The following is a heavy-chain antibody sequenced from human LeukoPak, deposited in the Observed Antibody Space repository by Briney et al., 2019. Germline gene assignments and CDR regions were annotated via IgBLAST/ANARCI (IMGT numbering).Heavy chain of an antibody. Sequence: PGGSLRLSCVASRFTLSSYWMSWVRQAPGKGLEWVANIKQDGSEKYYVDSVKGRFTISRDNAKNSLYPQMNSLRAEDTAVYYCTARTSAPVWGKGTTVTVSS. CDR1: RFTLSSYW. CDR3: TARTSAPV. J-gene: IGHJ6*04. V-gene: IGHV3-7*01. D-gene: IGHD1-1*01. CDR2: IKQDGSEK.